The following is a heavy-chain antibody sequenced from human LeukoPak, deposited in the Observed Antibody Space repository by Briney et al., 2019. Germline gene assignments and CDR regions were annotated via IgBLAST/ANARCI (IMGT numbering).Heavy chain of an antibody. CDR1: GFTYNNAW. J-gene: IGHJ4*02. D-gene: IGHD1-26*01. V-gene: IGHV3-15*01. CDR3: ARDWELEGSGFDY. Sequence: GGSLRLSCAASGFTYNNAWMSWVRQAPGKGLEWVGRIKGKIDGGTRDYAAPVKGRFTISRDDSKNTLYLQMNSLRAEDTAVYHCARDWELEGSGFDYWGQGTLVTVSS. CDR2: IKGKIDGGTR.